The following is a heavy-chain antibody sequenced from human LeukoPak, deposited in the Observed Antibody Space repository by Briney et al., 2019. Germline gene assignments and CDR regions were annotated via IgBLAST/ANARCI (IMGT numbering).Heavy chain of an antibody. D-gene: IGHD3-10*01. V-gene: IGHV3-11*04. CDR2: ISSGGRSS. J-gene: IGHJ4*02. CDR1: GFTLSDHY. Sequence: GGSLRLSCAASGFTLSDHYMYWIRQAPGKGPEWISYISSGGRSSVYAASVKGRFTISRDTAKNSLYLQMSSLRAEDTAAYYCVSSKIPGIINYYFHYWGQGALVTVSS. CDR3: VSSKIPGIINYYFHY.